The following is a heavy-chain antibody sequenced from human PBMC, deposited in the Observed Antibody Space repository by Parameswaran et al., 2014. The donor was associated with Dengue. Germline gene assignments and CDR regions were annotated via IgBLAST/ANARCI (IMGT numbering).Heavy chain of an antibody. Sequence: WIRQPPGKGLEWVGRIRSKANSYATAYAASVKGRFTISRDDSKNTAYLQMNSLKTEDTAVYYCTRPLISRDDDAFDIWGQGTMVTVSS. CDR2: IRSKANSYAT. CDR3: TRPLISRDDDAFDI. J-gene: IGHJ3*02. D-gene: IGHD5-24*01. V-gene: IGHV3-73*01.